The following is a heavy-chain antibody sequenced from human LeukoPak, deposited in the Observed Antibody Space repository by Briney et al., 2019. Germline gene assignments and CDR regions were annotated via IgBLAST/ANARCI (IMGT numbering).Heavy chain of an antibody. Sequence: PGKSLRPSCAASGFSVSNSYMSWVRQAPGEGLEWVSLIYSGGSTSYADSVKGRFTISRDNSKNTLYLQMNSLRAEDTAVYYCARDTGAVGYFDYWGQGTLVTVSS. CDR2: IYSGGST. V-gene: IGHV3-53*01. CDR1: GFSVSNSY. D-gene: IGHD4-23*01. CDR3: ARDTGAVGYFDY. J-gene: IGHJ4*02.